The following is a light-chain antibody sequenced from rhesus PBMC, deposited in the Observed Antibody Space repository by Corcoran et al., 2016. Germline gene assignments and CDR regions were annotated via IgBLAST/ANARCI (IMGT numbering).Light chain of an antibody. CDR1: QGISNY. Sequence: DIQMSQSPSSLSASVGDRVTITCRASQGISNYLNWYQQKSGKAPKLLIHFEKSLASGDPSRFSGSGARTKFTLTVSSRQPEDFSTYYCQQGNSHPLTFGGGPRWSSN. V-gene: IGKV1-32*02. J-gene: IGKJ4*01. CDR3: QQGNSHPLT. CDR2: FEK.